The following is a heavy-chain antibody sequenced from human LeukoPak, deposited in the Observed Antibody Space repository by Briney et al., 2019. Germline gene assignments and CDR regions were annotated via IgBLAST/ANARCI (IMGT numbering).Heavy chain of an antibody. CDR2: INHSGST. Sequence: SETLSLTCAVYGGSFSGYYWSWIRQPPGKGLEWIGEINHSGSTNYNPSLKSRVTISVDTSKNQFSLKVNSVTAADTAVYYCARGPAMVRGVLIPYGIDVWGQGTTVTVSS. CDR3: ARGPAMVRGVLIPYGIDV. J-gene: IGHJ6*02. D-gene: IGHD3-10*01. V-gene: IGHV4-34*01. CDR1: GGSFSGYY.